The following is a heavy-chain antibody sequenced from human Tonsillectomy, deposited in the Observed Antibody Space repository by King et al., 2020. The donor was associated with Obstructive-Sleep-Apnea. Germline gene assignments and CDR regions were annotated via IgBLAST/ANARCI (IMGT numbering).Heavy chain of an antibody. J-gene: IGHJ4*02. D-gene: IGHD3-22*01. CDR2: ISFVGSNK. CDR3: SKDTSRSDTLYHHDSDGYYYFEY. Sequence: VQLVESGGGVVQPGRSLRLSCAASGFTFSSYGMHWVRQAPGKGLEGVAVISFVGSNKWYADSVKGRFTISRDNSKKTLYLEMNSLGTEETAVYYCSKDTSRSDTLYHHDSDGYYYFEYWGQGTLVTVSS. CDR1: GFTFSSYG. V-gene: IGHV3-30*18.